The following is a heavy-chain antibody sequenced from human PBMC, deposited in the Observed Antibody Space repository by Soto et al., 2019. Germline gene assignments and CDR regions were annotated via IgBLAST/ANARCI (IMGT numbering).Heavy chain of an antibody. V-gene: IGHV4-39*01. D-gene: IGHD1-26*01. Sequence: QLQLQESGPGLVKPSETLSLTCTVAGGCISSSSYYWGWIRQPPGKGLEWIGSIYYSGSTYYNPSLKSRGTISVDTSKNQLSLKLSSVTAADTAVYYCARLEMGWELLVGMDVWGQGTTVTVSS. CDR2: IYYSGST. CDR3: ARLEMGWELLVGMDV. CDR1: GGCISSSSYY. J-gene: IGHJ6*02.